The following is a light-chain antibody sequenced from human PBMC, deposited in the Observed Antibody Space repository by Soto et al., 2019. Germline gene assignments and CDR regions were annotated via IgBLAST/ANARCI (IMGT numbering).Light chain of an antibody. Sequence: QAVVTQSSSASASLGSSVRLTCTLSSGHSTYIIAWHQQQPGKAPRYLMKLEDSGRYNKGSGVPDHFSGSSSGADRYLSISNLQFEDEADYYCDTWDSNTRVVFGGGTKVTVL. CDR2: LEDSGRY. V-gene: IGLV4-60*02. CDR1: SGHSTYI. J-gene: IGLJ2*01. CDR3: DTWDSNTRVV.